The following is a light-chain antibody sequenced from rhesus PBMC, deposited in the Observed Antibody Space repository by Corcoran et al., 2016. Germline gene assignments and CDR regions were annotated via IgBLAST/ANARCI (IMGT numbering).Light chain of an antibody. CDR1: QSVSSY. J-gene: IGKJ1*01. V-gene: IGKV3-24*04. Sequence: EIVMTQSPATLALSPGERATLSCRASQSVSSYLAWYQQKPGQAPRLLIYGASSRATGIPDRLSGSGSVTEFTRTISSLEPEDVGVYFCLQSSNWPWTFGQGTKVEIK. CDR3: LQSSNWPWT. CDR2: GAS.